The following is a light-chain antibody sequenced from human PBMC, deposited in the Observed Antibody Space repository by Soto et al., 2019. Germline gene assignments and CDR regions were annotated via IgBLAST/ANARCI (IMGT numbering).Light chain of an antibody. CDR3: SSFTNTNSLEDWV. CDR1: SSDVGTYNL. CDR2: EVD. V-gene: IGLV2-14*02. J-gene: IGLJ3*02. Sequence: QSALTQPASVSGSPGQSITISCTGTSSDVGTYNLVSWYQQHPGRAPKLIIYEVDSRTSGISDRFSGSKSGNMASLTISGLQPEDEADYYCSSFTNTNSLEDWVFGGGTKLTVL.